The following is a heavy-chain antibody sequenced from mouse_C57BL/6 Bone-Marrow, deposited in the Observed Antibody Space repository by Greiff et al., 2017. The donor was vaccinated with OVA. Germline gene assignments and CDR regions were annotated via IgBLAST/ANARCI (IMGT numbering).Heavy chain of an antibody. CDR1: GYTFTDYY. CDR2: INPYNGGT. CDR3: DPSTTGFDY. Sequence: VQLQQSGPVLVKPGASVKMSCKASGYTFTDYYMNWVKQSHGKSLEWIGVINPYNGGTSYNQKFKGKATLTVDKSASTAYMKLNSLTSEDSAVYYCDPSTTGFDYWGQGTTLTVSS. V-gene: IGHV1-19*01. J-gene: IGHJ2*01. D-gene: IGHD1-1*01.